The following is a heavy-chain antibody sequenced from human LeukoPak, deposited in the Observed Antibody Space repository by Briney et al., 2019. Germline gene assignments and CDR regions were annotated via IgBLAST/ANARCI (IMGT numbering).Heavy chain of an antibody. V-gene: IGHV4-34*01. CDR3: ARGRTRYQERAYYFDY. J-gene: IGHJ4*02. D-gene: IGHD1-14*01. Sequence: SETLSLTCAVYGGSFSGYYWSWIRQPPGKGLEWIGEINHSGSTNYNPSLKSRVTISVDTSKNQFSLKLSSVTAADTAVYYCARGRTRYQERAYYFDYWGQGTLVTVSS. CDR2: INHSGST. CDR1: GGSFSGYY.